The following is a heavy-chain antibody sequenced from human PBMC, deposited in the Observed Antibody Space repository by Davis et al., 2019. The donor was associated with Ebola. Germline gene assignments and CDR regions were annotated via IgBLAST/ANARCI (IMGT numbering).Heavy chain of an antibody. V-gene: IGHV3-21*01. CDR2: ISSSSSYI. CDR3: ARDKKGGMDV. Sequence: GESLKISCAASGFTFSSYSMNWVRQAPGKGLEWVSSISSSSSYIYYADSVKGRFTISRDNAKNSLYLQMNSLRAEDTAVYYCARDKKGGMDVWGQGTTVTVSS. CDR1: GFTFSSYS. J-gene: IGHJ6*02.